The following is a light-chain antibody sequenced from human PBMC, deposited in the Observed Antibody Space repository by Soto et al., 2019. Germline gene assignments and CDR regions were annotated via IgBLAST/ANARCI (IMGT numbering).Light chain of an antibody. J-gene: IGKJ1*01. CDR1: QSVSSSF. V-gene: IGKV3-20*01. CDR2: GAS. Sequence: EIVLTQSPGTLSLSPGERATLSCRASQSVSSSFFAWYQQKPGQAPSLLIYGASSRATGIPDRFSGSGSGTDFTLTISRLEPEDFAVYYCQQYGSSPLTLGQGTKVEIK. CDR3: QQYGSSPLT.